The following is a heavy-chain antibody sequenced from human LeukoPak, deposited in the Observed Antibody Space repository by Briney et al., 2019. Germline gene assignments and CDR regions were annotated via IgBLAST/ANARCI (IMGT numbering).Heavy chain of an antibody. CDR3: ARGGGYCSSTSCPSDYYYYYYMDV. CDR1: GGTFSSYA. J-gene: IGHJ6*03. Sequence: SVKLPCKASGGTFSSYAICWVRQAPGQGLEWMGGIIPIFGTANYAQKFQGRVTITTDESTSTAYMELSSLRSEDTAVYYCARGGGYCSSTSCPSDYYYYYYMDVWGKGTTVTVSS. CDR2: IIPIFGTA. V-gene: IGHV1-69*05. D-gene: IGHD2-2*03.